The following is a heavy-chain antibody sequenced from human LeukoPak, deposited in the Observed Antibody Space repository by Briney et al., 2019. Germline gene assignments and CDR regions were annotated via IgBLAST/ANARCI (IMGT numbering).Heavy chain of an antibody. J-gene: IGHJ4*02. D-gene: IGHD3-9*01. CDR3: ASYDILTGYHSPFDY. CDR2: ISYDGKNM. Sequence: GGSLRLSCAASGFTFSSYGMHWVRQAPGKGLEWVAVISYDGKNMYYADSVKGRFTISRDNSQNTLYLQMNSLRVEDTGVYYCASYDILTGYHSPFDYWGQGSLVTVSS. CDR1: GFTFSSYG. V-gene: IGHV3-30*03.